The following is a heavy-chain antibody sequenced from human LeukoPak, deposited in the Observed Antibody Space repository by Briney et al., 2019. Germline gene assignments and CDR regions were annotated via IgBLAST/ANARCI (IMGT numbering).Heavy chain of an antibody. Sequence: GGSLTHSCAASGFNFSGYRMNWVRQAPGKGLEGVAYIKQDGSEKYYVDSVKGRFTISRDNAKNSLYLQMNSLGAEDTAVYYCASGRPFDYWGQGTLVTVSS. CDR3: ASGRPFDY. V-gene: IGHV3-7*01. J-gene: IGHJ4*02. CDR1: GFNFSGYR. D-gene: IGHD1-26*01. CDR2: IKQDGSEK.